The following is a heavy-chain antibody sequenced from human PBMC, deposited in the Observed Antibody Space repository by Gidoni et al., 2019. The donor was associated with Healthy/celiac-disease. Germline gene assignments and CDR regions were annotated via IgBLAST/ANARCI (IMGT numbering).Heavy chain of an antibody. J-gene: IGHJ6*02. CDR2: ISSSGRTI. CDR3: ARGGSSWYLGYYYGMDV. CDR1: GFTFSSYE. V-gene: IGHV3-48*03. Sequence: EVQLVESGGGLVQPGGSLRLSCAASGFTFSSYEMNWVRQAPGKGLEWGSYISSSGRTIYYADSVKGRFTISRDNAKNSLYLQMNSLRAEDTAVYYCARGGSSWYLGYYYGMDVWGQGTTVTVSS. D-gene: IGHD6-13*01.